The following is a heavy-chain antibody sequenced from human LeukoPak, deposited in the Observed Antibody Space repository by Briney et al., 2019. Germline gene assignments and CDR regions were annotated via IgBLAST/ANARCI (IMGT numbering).Heavy chain of an antibody. Sequence: GGSQRLSCAASGFTFSSYAMSWVRQAPGKGLEWVSAICDSGGSTYDADSVKGRFTISRDNSKNTLYLQMNSLRAEDTAVYYCAKDTSIGRYCTNGVCSPFDYWGQGTLVTVSS. CDR1: GFTFSSYA. CDR2: ICDSGGST. J-gene: IGHJ4*02. D-gene: IGHD2-8*01. V-gene: IGHV3-23*01. CDR3: AKDTSIGRYCTNGVCSPFDY.